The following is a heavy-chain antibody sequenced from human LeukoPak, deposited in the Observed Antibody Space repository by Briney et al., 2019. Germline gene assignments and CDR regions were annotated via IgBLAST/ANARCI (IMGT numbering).Heavy chain of an antibody. CDR1: GFTFSSYS. V-gene: IGHV3-21*01. CDR2: ISSSSSYI. Sequence: GGSLRLSCAASGFTFSSYSMNWVRQAPGKGLEWVSSISSSSSYIYYADSVKGRFTISRDNAKNSLYLQMNSLRAEDTAVYYCAKDHLPYGSGSYHPPPYYYYYGMDVWGQGTTVTVSS. D-gene: IGHD3-10*01. CDR3: AKDHLPYGSGSYHPPPYYYYYGMDV. J-gene: IGHJ6*02.